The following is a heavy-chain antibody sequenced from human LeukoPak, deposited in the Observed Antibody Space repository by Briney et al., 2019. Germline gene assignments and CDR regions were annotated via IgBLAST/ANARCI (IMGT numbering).Heavy chain of an antibody. CDR1: GYTFTGYY. D-gene: IGHD5-18*01. V-gene: IGHV1-2*02. CDR2: INPNSGGT. CDR3: ARDGGYSYGYSVDC. J-gene: IGHJ4*02. Sequence: GASVKVSCKASGYTFTGYYMHWVRQAPGQGLEWMGWINPNSGGTNYAQKFQGRVTMTRDTSISTAYMELSRLRSGDTAVYYCARDGGYSYGYSVDCWGQGTLVTVSS.